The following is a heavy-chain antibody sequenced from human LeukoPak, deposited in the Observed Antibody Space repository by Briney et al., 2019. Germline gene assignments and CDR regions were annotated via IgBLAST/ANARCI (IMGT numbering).Heavy chain of an antibody. V-gene: IGHV3-23*01. CDR2: ISSSGNNA. J-gene: IGHJ3*01. Sequence: GGSLRLSCAVSGFTFRGAAMTWVRQAPGKGLEWVSLISSSGNNAYYADSVKGRFTISRDNSKNTLSLQMNSPRAADTAIYYCAKDIQLSTWGLGTRVTVSS. D-gene: IGHD5-24*01. CDR1: GFTFRGAA. CDR3: AKDIQLST.